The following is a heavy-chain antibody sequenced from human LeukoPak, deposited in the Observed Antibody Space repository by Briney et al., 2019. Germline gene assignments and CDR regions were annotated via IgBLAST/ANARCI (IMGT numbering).Heavy chain of an antibody. CDR2: INQSGST. J-gene: IGHJ5*02. CDR1: GGSFSGYY. CDR3: ARGSGRYDILTGHTVNWFDP. V-gene: IGHV4-34*01. Sequence: SETLSLTCAVYGGSFSGYYWSWIRQPPGKGLEWIGEINQSGSTNYNPSLKSRVTISVDTSKNQFSLKLSSVTAADTAVYYCARGSGRYDILTGHTVNWFDPWGQGTLVTVSS. D-gene: IGHD3-9*01.